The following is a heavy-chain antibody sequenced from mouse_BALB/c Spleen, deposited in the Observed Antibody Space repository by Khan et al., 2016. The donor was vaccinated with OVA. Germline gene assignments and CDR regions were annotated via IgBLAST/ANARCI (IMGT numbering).Heavy chain of an antibody. CDR3: ARWGMDS. V-gene: IGHV1-63*01. CDR1: GDAFTNYW. Sequence: QVQLQQSGAELVRPGTSVNISCKASGDAFTNYWLGWVKQRPGHGLEWIGDIYPGSGNTYYYEKLKGKVTLTADKSSSTAYLQLINLTSEDSAVYFCARWGMDSWGQGTSVTVSS. CDR2: IYPGSGNT. J-gene: IGHJ4*01.